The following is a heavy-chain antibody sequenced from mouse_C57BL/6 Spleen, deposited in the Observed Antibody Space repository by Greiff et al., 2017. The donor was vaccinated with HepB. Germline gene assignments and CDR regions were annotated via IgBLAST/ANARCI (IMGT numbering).Heavy chain of an antibody. CDR1: GFTFSSYA. CDR2: ISDGGSYT. J-gene: IGHJ2*01. D-gene: IGHD1-1*01. Sequence: DVMLVESGGGLVKPGGSLKLSCAASGFTFSSYAMSWVRQTPEKRLEWVATISDGGSYTYYPDNVKGRFTISRDNAKNNLYLQMSHLKSEETAMYYCARDTDYYGSSQYYFDYWGQGTTLTVSS. V-gene: IGHV5-4*01. CDR3: ARDTDYYGSSQYYFDY.